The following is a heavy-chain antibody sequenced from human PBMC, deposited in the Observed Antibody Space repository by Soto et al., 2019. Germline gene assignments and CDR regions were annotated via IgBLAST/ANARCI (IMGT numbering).Heavy chain of an antibody. J-gene: IGHJ4*02. CDR1: GFTFDDYG. V-gene: IGHV3-20*04. Sequence: EVQLVESGGGVVRPGGSLRLSCAASGFTFDDYGMSWVRQAPGKGLEWVSGMNWNGGSTGYADSVKGRFTISRNNAKNPLYLQMNSLRAEDTALYYCARLYSSGWYGPGRYWGQGTLVTVSS. CDR3: ARLYSSGWYGPGRY. CDR2: MNWNGGST. D-gene: IGHD6-19*01.